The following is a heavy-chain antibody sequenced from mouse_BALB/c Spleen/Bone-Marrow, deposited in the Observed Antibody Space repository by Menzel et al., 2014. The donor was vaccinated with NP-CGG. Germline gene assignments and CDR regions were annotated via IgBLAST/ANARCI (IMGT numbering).Heavy chain of an antibody. CDR1: EYEFPSHD. Sequence: EVKLMESGGGLVQPGESLKLSCESNEYEFPSHDMSWVRTTPEKRLELVAAINSDGGITNYPDTMERRFTISRDNTKKTLYLQMSSLRSEDTALYYCARHGFYYAMDYWGQGTSVTVSS. CDR3: ARHGFYYAMDY. J-gene: IGHJ4*01. V-gene: IGHV5-2*01. CDR2: INSDGGIT.